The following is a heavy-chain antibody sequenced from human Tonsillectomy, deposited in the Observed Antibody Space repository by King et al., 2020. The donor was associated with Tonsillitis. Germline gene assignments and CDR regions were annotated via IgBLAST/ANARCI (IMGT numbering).Heavy chain of an antibody. CDR2: ISSSGFTI. CDR3: GRDRSSGYYGSSDY. J-gene: IGHJ4*02. Sequence: VQLVESGGGLVQPGGSLRLSCVASGFTFSSLSMNCVRQVPGKGLEGLSYISSSGFTIYDADSVKGRFTISRDNAKNSLYLEMKSLRAEDTAVYYCGRDRSSGYYGSSDYWGQGTLVTVSS. V-gene: IGHV3-48*01. CDR1: GFTFSSLS. D-gene: IGHD3-22*01.